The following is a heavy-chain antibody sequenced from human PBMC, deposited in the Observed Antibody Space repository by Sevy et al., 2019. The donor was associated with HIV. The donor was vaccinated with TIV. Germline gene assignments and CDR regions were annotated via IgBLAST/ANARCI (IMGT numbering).Heavy chain of an antibody. Sequence: ASVKVSCKASGYAFTNYYIQWVRQAPGQGLEWVGWINPATGSTKYAQKFQGRVTITGDTSVSTAYMELIRLESDDTAVSYCARETLDYGDFASWGQGTQVTVSS. CDR2: INPATGST. V-gene: IGHV1-2*02. D-gene: IGHD4-17*01. J-gene: IGHJ4*02. CDR3: ARETLDYGDFAS. CDR1: GYAFTNYY.